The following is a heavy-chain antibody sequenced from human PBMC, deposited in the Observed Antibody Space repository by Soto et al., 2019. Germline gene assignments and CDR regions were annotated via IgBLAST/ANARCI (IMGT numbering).Heavy chain of an antibody. J-gene: IGHJ3*02. CDR3: AKTPDGWFSAFES. CDR2: IRGSGTTA. CDR1: GFVFSSYA. V-gene: IGHV3-23*01. D-gene: IGHD6-19*01. Sequence: EVQLLESGGGLVQPGGALRLSCAASGFVFSSYAMSWVRQAPGKGLEWVSAIRGSGTTAYYADSVKGRFILSRDNPKNTMYLQMNSLRAEDTAVYFCAKTPDGWFSAFESWGQGTVVTVSS.